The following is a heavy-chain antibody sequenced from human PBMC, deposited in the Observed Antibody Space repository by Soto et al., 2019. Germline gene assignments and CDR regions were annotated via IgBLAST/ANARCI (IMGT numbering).Heavy chain of an antibody. CDR1: GGSISSSSSY. J-gene: IGHJ6*02. V-gene: IGHV4-39*01. CDR2: IFYSGST. D-gene: IGHD1-26*01. Sequence: QLQLQESGPGLVKPSETLSLTCTVSGGSISSSSSYWGWIRQPPGKGLEWIANIFYSGSTYYNPSLKSRVTISVETSKNQFSLKLSSVTAADTADYYCVRVVGATIWYYGMDVWGQGTTVTVSS. CDR3: VRVVGATIWYYGMDV.